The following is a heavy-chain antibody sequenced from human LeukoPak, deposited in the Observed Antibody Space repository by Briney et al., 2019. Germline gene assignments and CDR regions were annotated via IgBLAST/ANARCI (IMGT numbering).Heavy chain of an antibody. J-gene: IGHJ3*02. V-gene: IGHV3-23*01. Sequence: GGSLRLSCEASGFTFTDYAMAWVRHAPGRGLEWVSVFGGGSAYYADSVKGRFTTSRDNPKNTLYLQLSSLRDDDTAIYYCARVSRCFDMWGQGTVVTVSS. CDR2: FGGGSA. CDR3: ARVSRCFDM. CDR1: GFTFTDYA.